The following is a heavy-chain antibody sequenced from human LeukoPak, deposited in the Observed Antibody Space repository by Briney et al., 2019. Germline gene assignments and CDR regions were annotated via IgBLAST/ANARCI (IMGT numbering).Heavy chain of an antibody. CDR1: GFTFSSYW. CDR3: AKGKQQLVRNWFDP. V-gene: IGHV3-7*03. J-gene: IGHJ5*02. Sequence: GGSLRLSCAASGFTFSSYWMGWVRQAPGKGLEWVANIKQDGSEKYYVDSVKGRFTISRDNAKNSLYLQMNSLRAEDTAVYYCAKGKQQLVRNWFDPWGQGTLVTVSS. D-gene: IGHD6-13*01. CDR2: IKQDGSEK.